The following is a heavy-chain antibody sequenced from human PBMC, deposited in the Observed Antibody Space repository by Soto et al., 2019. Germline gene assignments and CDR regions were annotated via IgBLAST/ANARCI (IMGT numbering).Heavy chain of an antibody. CDR3: ANADARYGIAAAEDPAFDI. CDR1: GFTFSSYS. J-gene: IGHJ3*02. V-gene: IGHV3-21*01. CDR2: ISSSSSYI. D-gene: IGHD6-13*01. Sequence: EVQLVESGGGLVKPGGSLRLSCAASGFTFSSYSMNWVRQAPGKGLEGVSSISSSSSYIYYANSMKGRCTISRDNAKYSLYLQMNSLRAEGTAVYYCANADARYGIAAAEDPAFDIWGEGTMVTVSS.